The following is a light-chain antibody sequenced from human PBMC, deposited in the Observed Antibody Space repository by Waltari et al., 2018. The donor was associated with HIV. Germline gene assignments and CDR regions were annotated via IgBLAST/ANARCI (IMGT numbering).Light chain of an antibody. Sequence: QSALTQPASVSGSPGQSITLSCTGARFDLYGYNFVSWFQHHPGKAPKVIIYEVSNRPSGVSNRFSGSKSGNTASLTISGLQPEDEAEYFCVSYKSSSSPVFGGGTKLTV. J-gene: IGLJ3*02. CDR1: RFDLYGYNF. CDR2: EVS. CDR3: VSYKSSSSPV. V-gene: IGLV2-14*01.